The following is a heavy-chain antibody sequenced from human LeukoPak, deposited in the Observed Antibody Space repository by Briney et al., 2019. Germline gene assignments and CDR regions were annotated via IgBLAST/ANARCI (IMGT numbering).Heavy chain of an antibody. V-gene: IGHV1-2*02. J-gene: IGHJ4*02. CDR1: GYTFTSYG. D-gene: IGHD3-9*01. Sequence: ASVKVSCKASGYTFTSYGISWVRQAPGQGLEWMGWINPNSGGTNYVQKFQGRVIMTRDTSISTTYMELSRLRPDDTAVYYCARGVLRHFDWLSFYFDYWGQGTLVTVSS. CDR3: ARGVLRHFDWLSFYFDY. CDR2: INPNSGGT.